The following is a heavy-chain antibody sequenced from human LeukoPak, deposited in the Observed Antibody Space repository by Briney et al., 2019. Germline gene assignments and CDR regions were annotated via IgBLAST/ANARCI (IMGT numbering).Heavy chain of an antibody. CDR3: ARPYTAMGEYYFDY. J-gene: IGHJ4*02. CDR2: IYPGDSDT. V-gene: IGHV5-51*01. D-gene: IGHD5-18*01. Sequence: GESLKISCKGSGYSFTSYWIGWVRQLPGKGLEWIGIIYPGDSDTRYSPSFQGQVTISADKSISTAYLQWSSLKASDTAMYYCARPYTAMGEYYFDYWGQGTLVTVSS. CDR1: GYSFTSYW.